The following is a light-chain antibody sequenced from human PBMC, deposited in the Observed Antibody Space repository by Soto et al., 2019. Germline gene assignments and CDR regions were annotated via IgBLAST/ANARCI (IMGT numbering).Light chain of an antibody. V-gene: IGLV2-14*02. Sequence: QSALTQPASVSGSPGQSITISCTGTSSDVGRYNIVSWYQQHPGKAPKLMIYEGSKRPSGVSDRFSGSRSGTSASLAISGLRSEDEADYYCAAGGTAGDDGLSSPFYVFGTGTKVTVL. CDR2: EGS. CDR3: AAGGTAGDDGLSSPFYV. J-gene: IGLJ1*01. CDR1: SSDVGRYNI.